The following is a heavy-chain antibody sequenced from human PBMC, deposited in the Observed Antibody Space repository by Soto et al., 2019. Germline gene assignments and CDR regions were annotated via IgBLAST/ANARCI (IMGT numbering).Heavy chain of an antibody. Sequence: PSETLSLTCTVPGGSISSSNYYWAWFRQPPGKGLEWIGSAYYSGTTYYNPSLSSRVTISVDTSKNQFSLKLSSVTAADTAVYYCARSPGNYFYYFDHWGQGTLVT. CDR2: AYYSGTT. CDR3: ARSPGNYFYYFDH. V-gene: IGHV4-39*01. D-gene: IGHD3-10*01. CDR1: GGSISSSNYY. J-gene: IGHJ4*02.